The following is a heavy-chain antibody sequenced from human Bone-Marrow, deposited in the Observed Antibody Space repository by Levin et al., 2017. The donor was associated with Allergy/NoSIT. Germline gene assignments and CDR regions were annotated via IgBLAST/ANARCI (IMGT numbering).Heavy chain of an antibody. CDR1: GFTFSNYW. V-gene: IGHV3-7*01. Sequence: GGSLRLSCAASGFTFSNYWMTWVRQTPGKGLEWVAHINQDGSEKYYVDSVKGRFTISRDNAGNSMYLQMNSLRADDTGVYYCVRPFCSTTTCYDRHMDSWGQGTLVTVSS. D-gene: IGHD2-2*01. CDR2: INQDGSEK. CDR3: VRPFCSTTTCYDRHMDS. J-gene: IGHJ4*02.